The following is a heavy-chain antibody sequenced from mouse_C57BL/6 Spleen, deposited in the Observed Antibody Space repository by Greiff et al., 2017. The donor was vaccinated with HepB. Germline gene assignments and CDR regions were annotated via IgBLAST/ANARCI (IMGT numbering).Heavy chain of an antibody. V-gene: IGHV5-17*01. Sequence: DVHLVESGGGLVKPGGSLKLSCAASGFTFSDYGMHWVRQAPEKGLEWVAYISSGSSTIYYADTVKGRFTISRDNAKNTLFLQMTSLRSEDTAMYYCAKGGTLYAMDYWGQGTSVTVSS. CDR3: AKGGTLYAMDY. CDR2: ISSGSSTI. J-gene: IGHJ4*01. CDR1: GFTFSDYG. D-gene: IGHD4-1*01.